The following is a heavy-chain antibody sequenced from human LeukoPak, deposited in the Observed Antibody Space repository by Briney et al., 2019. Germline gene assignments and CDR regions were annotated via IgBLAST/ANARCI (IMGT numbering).Heavy chain of an antibody. Sequence: GGSLRLSCAASGFTFDDYAMHWVRQAPGKGLEWVSGISWNSGSIGYADSVKGRFTISRDNAKNSLYLQMNSLRAEDTALYYCAKATQAAQAIYYFDYWGQGTLVTASS. CDR3: AKATQAAQAIYYFDY. V-gene: IGHV3-9*01. D-gene: IGHD6-13*01. J-gene: IGHJ4*02. CDR2: ISWNSGSI. CDR1: GFTFDDYA.